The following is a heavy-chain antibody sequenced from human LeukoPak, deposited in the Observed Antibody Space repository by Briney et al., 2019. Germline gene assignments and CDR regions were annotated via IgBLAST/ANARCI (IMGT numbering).Heavy chain of an antibody. Sequence: GGSLRLSCAASGFTLSSYSMNWVRQAPGKGLEWISYIDSDTYGNTIYYPHTVKGRFTISRDNARNSLYLQMDSLRDEDTAVYYCARTKALRLLEWSPYYYYYGMDVWGQGTTVTVSS. CDR2: IDSDTYGNTI. J-gene: IGHJ6*02. CDR1: GFTLSSYS. CDR3: ARTKALRLLEWSPYYYYYGMDV. V-gene: IGHV3-48*02. D-gene: IGHD3-3*01.